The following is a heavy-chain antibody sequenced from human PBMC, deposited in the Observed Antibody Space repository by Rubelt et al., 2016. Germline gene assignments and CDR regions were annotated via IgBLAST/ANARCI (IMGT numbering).Heavy chain of an antibody. CDR2: IYYSGST. CDR3: ARDPRAGTTSFDY. D-gene: IGHD1-7*01. Sequence: QLQLQESGPGLVKPSETLSLTCTVSGGSISSSSYYWGWIRQPPGKGLEWIGSIYYSGSTYYNPSLKSRVTISVDTSKNQFALKLSSVTAADTAVYYYARDPRAGTTSFDYWGQGTLVTVSS. V-gene: IGHV4-39*07. J-gene: IGHJ4*02. CDR1: GGSISSSSYY.